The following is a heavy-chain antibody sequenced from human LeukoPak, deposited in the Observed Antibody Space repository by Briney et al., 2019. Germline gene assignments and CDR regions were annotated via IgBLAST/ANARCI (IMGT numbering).Heavy chain of an antibody. V-gene: IGHV3-30*02. Sequence: PGGSPRLSCAASGFTFSNYWMHWVRQAPGKGLEWVAFIRSDGSIKYYADSVKGRFTISRDNSKNTLSLQMNSLRAEDTAVYYCAKGTPPLDYFDSWGQGTLVTVSS. CDR3: AKGTPPLDYFDS. J-gene: IGHJ4*02. CDR2: IRSDGSIK. CDR1: GFTFSNYW.